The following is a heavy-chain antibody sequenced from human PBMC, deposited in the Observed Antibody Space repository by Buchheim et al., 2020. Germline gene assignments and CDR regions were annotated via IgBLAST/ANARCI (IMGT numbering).Heavy chain of an antibody. CDR2: IWYDGSNK. J-gene: IGHJ4*02. V-gene: IGHV3-33*01. CDR3: ARDGIAVAGLDY. CDR1: GFTFSSYG. D-gene: IGHD6-19*01. Sequence: QVQLVESGGGVVQPGRSLRLSCAASGFTFSSYGMHWVRQAPGKGLEWVAVIWYDGSNKYYADSVKGRFTIPRDNSKNTLYLQMNSLRAEDTAVYYCARDGIAVAGLDYWGQGTL.